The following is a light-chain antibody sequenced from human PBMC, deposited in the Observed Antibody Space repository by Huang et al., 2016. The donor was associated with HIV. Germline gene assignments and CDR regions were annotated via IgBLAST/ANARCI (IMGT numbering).Light chain of an antibody. Sequence: VMTQSPASLPVSPGDRATLFCRARQNINNNLAWYQKRPGHAPRLLIYGASTRATGVPPRFSGSRSGTHFTLTITSLQSEDFAIYYCQQYDDWPRTFGQGTKVEV. CDR2: GAS. CDR1: QNINNN. J-gene: IGKJ1*01. V-gene: IGKV3-15*01. CDR3: QQYDDWPRT.